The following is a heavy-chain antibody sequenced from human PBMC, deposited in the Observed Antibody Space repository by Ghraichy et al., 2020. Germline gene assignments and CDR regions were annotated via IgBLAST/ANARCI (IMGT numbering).Heavy chain of an antibody. CDR3: AKVASSTAGWDSFDY. CDR2: INGRGSYT. J-gene: IGHJ4*02. CDR1: GFSFSITA. D-gene: IGHD6-25*01. V-gene: IGHV3-23*01. Sequence: GESLNISCDASGFSFSITAMTWVRQAPGKGLEWVSAINGRGSYTYYADSVKGRFTISRDNSKSTLFLQMNSLTAGGTAVYFCAKVASSTAGWDSFDYWGQGTLVTVSS.